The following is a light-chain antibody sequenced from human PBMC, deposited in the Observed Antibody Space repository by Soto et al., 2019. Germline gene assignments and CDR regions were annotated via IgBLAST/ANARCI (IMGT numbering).Light chain of an antibody. CDR1: QSVSSN. Sequence: EIVMTQSPATLSVSPGERATLSCRASQSVSSNLAWYQQKPGQAPRLLIYGASTRATGIPARFSGSGSGTEFTLTISSLQPEDFEVYYCQQYNNWPPWTFGQGNKVEIK. CDR2: GAS. V-gene: IGKV3-15*01. J-gene: IGKJ1*01. CDR3: QQYNNWPPWT.